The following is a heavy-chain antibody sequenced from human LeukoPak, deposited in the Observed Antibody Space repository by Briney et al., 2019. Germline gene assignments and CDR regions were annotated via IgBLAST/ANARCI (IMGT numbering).Heavy chain of an antibody. J-gene: IGHJ4*02. CDR2: IYYSGST. V-gene: IGHV4-61*01. D-gene: IGHD3-22*01. Sequence: SETLSLTCTVSGGSVSSGSYYWSWIRQPPGKGLEWIGYIYYSGSTNYNPSLKSRVTISVDTSKNQSSLKLSSVTAADTAVYYCAKSDYYDSSGHGLAFDYWGQGTLVTVSS. CDR3: AKSDYYDSSGHGLAFDY. CDR1: GGSVSSGSYY.